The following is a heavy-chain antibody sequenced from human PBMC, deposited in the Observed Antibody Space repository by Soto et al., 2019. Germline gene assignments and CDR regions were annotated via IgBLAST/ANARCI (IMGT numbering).Heavy chain of an antibody. J-gene: IGHJ4*02. D-gene: IGHD2-15*01. CDR2: ISWNSGSI. Sequence: EVQLVESGGGLVQPGRSLRLSCAASGFTFDDYAMHWVRQAPGKGLEWVSGISWNSGSIGYADSVKGRFTISRDNAKNSLYLQMNSLRAEDTALYYCAKARSPTVARPNFDYWGQGTLVTVSS. V-gene: IGHV3-9*01. CDR3: AKARSPTVARPNFDY. CDR1: GFTFDDYA.